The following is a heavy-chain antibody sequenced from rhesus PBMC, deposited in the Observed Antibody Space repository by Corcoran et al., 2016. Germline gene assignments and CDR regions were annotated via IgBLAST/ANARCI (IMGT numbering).Heavy chain of an antibody. CDR3: ARALAGTVRGAFDF. Sequence: QVQLQESGPGLVKPSETLSPTCAVSGGSISSSKWWSWTRQPPGTGREWIGGIYSNSESTNYNPSLKNRVTISKDTSKNQFSLKLTSVTAADTAVYYCARALAGTVRGAFDFWGQGLRVTVSS. CDR2: IYSNSEST. D-gene: IGHD5-24*01. CDR1: GGSISSSKW. J-gene: IGHJ3*01. V-gene: IGHV4S12*01.